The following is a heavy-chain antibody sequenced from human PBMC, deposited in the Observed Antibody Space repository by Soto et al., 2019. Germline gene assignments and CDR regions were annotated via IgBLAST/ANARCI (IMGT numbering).Heavy chain of an antibody. CDR2: ISAYDGNT. Sequence: ASVKVSCKASGXTFTSYGISWVRQAPGQGLEWMGWISAYDGNTNYAQKLQGRVTMTTDTSTSTAYMELRSLRSDDTAVYYCARGELGYCTNGVCYNDYYYYYGMDVWGQGTTVTVSS. J-gene: IGHJ6*02. CDR1: GXTFTSYG. D-gene: IGHD2-8*01. CDR3: ARGELGYCTNGVCYNDYYYYYGMDV. V-gene: IGHV1-18*01.